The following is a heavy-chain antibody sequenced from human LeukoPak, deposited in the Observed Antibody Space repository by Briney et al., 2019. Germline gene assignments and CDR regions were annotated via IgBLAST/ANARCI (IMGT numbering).Heavy chain of an antibody. CDR3: ARGRLYITMGRGVTNAPYFDY. Sequence: PSETLSLTCAVYGGSFSGYYWSWIRQPPGKGLEWIGEINHSGSTNYNPSLKGRVTISIDTSKKQFSLRLSSVTAADTAVYYCARGRLYITMGRGVTNAPYFDYWGQGTLVTVSS. CDR1: GGSFSGYY. CDR2: INHSGST. V-gene: IGHV4-34*01. J-gene: IGHJ4*02. D-gene: IGHD3-10*01.